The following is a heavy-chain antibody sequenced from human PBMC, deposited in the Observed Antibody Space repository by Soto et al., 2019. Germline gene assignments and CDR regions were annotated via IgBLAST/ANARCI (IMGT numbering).Heavy chain of an antibody. V-gene: IGHV2-5*02. CDR3: AHCRGGVASF. CDR1: GFSLNTRDVG. D-gene: IGHD3-16*01. Sequence: QITLNESGPALVNPTQTLTLTCTSPGFSLNTRDVGVGWIRPPPGKALEGLGVVYWDDAKTYSPSLKSRLTITKDTPKNQVVLRMTKMAPVDTATYYCAHCRGGVASFWGQGTLVTVSS. J-gene: IGHJ4*02. CDR2: VYWDDAK.